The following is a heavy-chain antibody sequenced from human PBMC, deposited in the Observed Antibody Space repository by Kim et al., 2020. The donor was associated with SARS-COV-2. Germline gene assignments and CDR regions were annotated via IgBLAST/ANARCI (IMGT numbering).Heavy chain of an antibody. CDR2: ISYDGSNK. CDR3: ARGRYFDWFQRGYIIDAFDI. CDR1: GFTFSSYA. Sequence: GGSLRLSCAASGFTFSSYAMHWVRQAPGKGLEWVAVISYDGSNKYYADSVKGRFTISRDNSKNTLYLQMNSLRAEDTAVYYCARGRYFDWFQRGYIIDAFDIWGQGTMVTVSS. J-gene: IGHJ3*02. D-gene: IGHD3-9*01. V-gene: IGHV3-30*04.